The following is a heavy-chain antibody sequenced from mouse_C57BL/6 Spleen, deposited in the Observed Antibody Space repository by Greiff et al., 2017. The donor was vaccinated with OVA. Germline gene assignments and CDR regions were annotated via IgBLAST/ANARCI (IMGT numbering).Heavy chain of an antibody. CDR2: INYDGSST. J-gene: IGHJ4*01. CDR3: ARDRDRYYAMDY. CDR1: GFTFSDYY. V-gene: IGHV5-16*01. Sequence: EVQRVESEGGLVQPGSSMKLSCTASGFTFSDYYMAWVRQVPEKGLEWVANINYDGSSTYYLDSLKSRFIISRDNAKNILYLQMSSLKSEDTATYYCARDRDRYYAMDYWGQGTSVTVSS.